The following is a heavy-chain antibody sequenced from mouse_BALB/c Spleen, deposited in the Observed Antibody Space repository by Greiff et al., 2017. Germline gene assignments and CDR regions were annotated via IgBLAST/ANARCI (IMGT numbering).Heavy chain of an antibody. D-gene: IGHD3-3*01. CDR3: VRHGRGDED. V-gene: IGHV10-1*02. CDR1: GFTFNTYA. CDR2: IRSKSNNYAT. Sequence: EVHLVESGGGLVQPKGSLKLSCAASGFTFNTYAMNWVRQAPGKGLEWVARIRSKSNNYATYYADSVKDRFTISRDDSQSMLYLQMNNLKTEDTAMYYCVRHGRGDEDWGQGTLVTVSA. J-gene: IGHJ3*01.